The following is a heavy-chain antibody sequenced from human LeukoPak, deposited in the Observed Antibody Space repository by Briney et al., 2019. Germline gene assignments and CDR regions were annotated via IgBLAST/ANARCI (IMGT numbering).Heavy chain of an antibody. V-gene: IGHV1-3*01. CDR3: AREGGSGWFDP. CDR2: INAGNGNT. J-gene: IGHJ5*02. CDR1: GYTFTSYP. Sequence: ASVKVSCKASGYTFTSYPMHWVRQAPGQRLEWMGWINAGNGNTKYSQKFQGRVTITRDTSASTAYMELSSLRSEDTAVYYCAREGGSGWFDPWGQGTLVTVSS. D-gene: IGHD1-26*01.